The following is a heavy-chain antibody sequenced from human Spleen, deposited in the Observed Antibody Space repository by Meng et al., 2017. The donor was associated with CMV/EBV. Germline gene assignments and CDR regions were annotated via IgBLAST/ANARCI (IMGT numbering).Heavy chain of an antibody. Sequence: GESLKISCVASEFTFSSYAMSWVRQAPGKGLEWVSVIYSAESSPNYADSVKGRFTISRDSSKNTLYLQMNNLRAEDSAVYYCVKGVRTSSAGDYWGQGTLVTVSS. CDR1: EFTFSSYA. CDR3: VKGVRTSSAGDY. D-gene: IGHD2-2*01. CDR2: IYSAESSP. V-gene: IGHV3-23*03. J-gene: IGHJ4*01.